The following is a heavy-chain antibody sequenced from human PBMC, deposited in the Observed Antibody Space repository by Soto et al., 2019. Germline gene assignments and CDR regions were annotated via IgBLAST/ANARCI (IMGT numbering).Heavy chain of an antibody. Sequence: SETLSLTCTVSGSDITTYYWSWLRQSPGKGLEWIGHIYDTGSTTYNPSLKSRVTISVDTSNKQFSLRLTSVTAADTPVYYCARCPIDHNWFDPWGQGTRGTVS. CDR1: GSDITTYY. J-gene: IGHJ5*02. CDR2: IYDTGST. D-gene: IGHD3-9*01. V-gene: IGHV4-59*01. CDR3: ARCPIDHNWFDP.